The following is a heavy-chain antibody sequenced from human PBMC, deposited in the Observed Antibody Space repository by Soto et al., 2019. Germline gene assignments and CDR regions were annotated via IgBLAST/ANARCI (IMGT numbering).Heavy chain of an antibody. V-gene: IGHV4-31*03. CDR2: IYYSGST. CDR3: ARAGSSGSYYFDY. J-gene: IGHJ4*02. Sequence: SETLSLTCTVSGGSISSGGYYWSWIRQHPGKGLEWIGYIYYSGSTYYNPSLKSRVTISVDTSKNQFSLKLSSVTAAETAVYYCARAGSSGSYYFDYWGQGTLVTVSS. D-gene: IGHD3-10*01. CDR1: GGSISSGGYY.